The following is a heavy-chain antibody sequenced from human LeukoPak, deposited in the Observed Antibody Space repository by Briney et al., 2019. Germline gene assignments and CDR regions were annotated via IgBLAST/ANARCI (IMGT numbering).Heavy chain of an antibody. D-gene: IGHD6-6*01. Sequence: ASVTVSCTASGGTFSSYAISWVRQAPGQGLEWMGGIIPIFGTANYAQKFQGRVTITADESTSTAYMELSSLRSEDTAVYYCASSSSSPFDYYYYGMDVWGQGTTVTVSS. CDR2: IIPIFGTA. CDR1: GGTFSSYA. V-gene: IGHV1-69*01. CDR3: ASSSSSPFDYYYYGMDV. J-gene: IGHJ6*02.